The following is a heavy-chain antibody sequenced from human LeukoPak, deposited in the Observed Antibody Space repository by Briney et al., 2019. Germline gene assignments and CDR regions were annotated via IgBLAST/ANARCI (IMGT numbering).Heavy chain of an antibody. D-gene: IGHD1-7*01. Sequence: GGSLRLSCAASGFTFSSYWMSWVRQAPGKGLEWVANIKQDGSEKYYVDSVEGRFTISRDNAKNSLYLQMNSLRAEDTAVYYCARARTGTTISDFDYWGQGTLVTVSS. V-gene: IGHV3-7*03. CDR1: GFTFSSYW. CDR3: ARARTGTTISDFDY. CDR2: IKQDGSEK. J-gene: IGHJ4*02.